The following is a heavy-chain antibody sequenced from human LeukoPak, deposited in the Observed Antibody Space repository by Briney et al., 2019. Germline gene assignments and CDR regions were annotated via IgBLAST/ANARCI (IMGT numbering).Heavy chain of an antibody. Sequence: GGSLRLSCAASGFTFSSYGMHWVRQAPGKGLEWVAFIRYDGSNKYYADSVKGRFTISRDNSKNTLYLQMNSLGAEDTAVYYCAKDRDYSAYYFDYWGQGTLVTVSS. CDR3: AKDRDYSAYYFDY. D-gene: IGHD4-11*01. CDR2: IRYDGSNK. CDR1: GFTFSSYG. J-gene: IGHJ4*02. V-gene: IGHV3-30*02.